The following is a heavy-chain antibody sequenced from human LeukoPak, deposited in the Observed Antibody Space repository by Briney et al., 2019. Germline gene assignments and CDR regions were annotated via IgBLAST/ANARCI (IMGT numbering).Heavy chain of an antibody. J-gene: IGHJ4*02. Sequence: GGSLRLSCAASGSTVSSNYMSWVRQAPGKGLEWVSVIYSGGSTYYADSVKGRFTISRDNSKNTLYLQMNSPRAEDTAVYYCARLLWFGDHYFDYWGQGTLVTVSS. D-gene: IGHD3-10*01. V-gene: IGHV3-66*01. CDR3: ARLLWFGDHYFDY. CDR2: IYSGGST. CDR1: GSTVSSNY.